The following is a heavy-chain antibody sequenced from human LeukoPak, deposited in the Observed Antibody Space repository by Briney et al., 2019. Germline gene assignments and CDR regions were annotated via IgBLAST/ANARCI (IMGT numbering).Heavy chain of an antibody. D-gene: IGHD6-13*01. J-gene: IGHJ4*02. CDR1: GFTFSSYW. CDR2: INTDGSST. Sequence: PGGSLRLSCAASGFTFSSYWMHWVRQAPGKGLVWVSRINTDGSSTSYADSVKGRFTISRDNAKNTLYLQMNSLRAEDTAVYYCAKPEAAGSGEFNYWGQGTLVTVSS. CDR3: AKPEAAGSGEFNY. V-gene: IGHV3-74*01.